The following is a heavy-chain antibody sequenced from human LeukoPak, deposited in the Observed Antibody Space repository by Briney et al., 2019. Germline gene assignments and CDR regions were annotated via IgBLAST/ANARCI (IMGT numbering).Heavy chain of an antibody. D-gene: IGHD1-26*01. Sequence: SQTLLRTCAISGDSVSSDSVSWNWIRQSPSRGLEWLGRTYYRSKWYTHYAESVKSRITINPDTSKNQFSLQLNSVTPQDTAVYYCARIRRGNIHFDYWGQGSLVTVSS. J-gene: IGHJ4*02. CDR3: ARIRRGNIHFDY. V-gene: IGHV6-1*01. CDR2: TYYRSKWYT. CDR1: GDSVSSDSVS.